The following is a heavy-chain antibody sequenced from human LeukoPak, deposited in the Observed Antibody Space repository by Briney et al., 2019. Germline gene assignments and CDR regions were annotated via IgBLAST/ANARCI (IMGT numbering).Heavy chain of an antibody. CDR1: GFTFSSYA. CDR3: ARAHRALRMYYYYMDV. V-gene: IGHV3-23*01. CDR2: ISGSGGST. D-gene: IGHD4-17*01. J-gene: IGHJ6*03. Sequence: GGSLRLSCAASGFTFSSYAMSWVRQAPGKGLEWVAGISGSGGSTYYADSVKGRFTISRDNSKNTLYLQMNSLRAEDTAVYYCARAHRALRMYYYYMDVWGQGTTVTVSS.